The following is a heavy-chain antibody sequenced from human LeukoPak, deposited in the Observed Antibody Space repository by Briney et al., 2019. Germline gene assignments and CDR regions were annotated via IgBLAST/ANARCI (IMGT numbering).Heavy chain of an antibody. CDR1: GFTFSSYA. Sequence: GGSLRLSCAASGFTFSSYAISWVRQAPGQGLEWMGRIIPIFGTANYAQKFQGRVTITTDESTSTAYMELSSLRSEDTAVYYCARDSIRDGTNSGFDYWGQGTLVTVSS. D-gene: IGHD5-24*01. V-gene: IGHV1-69*05. CDR2: IIPIFGTA. CDR3: ARDSIRDGTNSGFDY. J-gene: IGHJ4*02.